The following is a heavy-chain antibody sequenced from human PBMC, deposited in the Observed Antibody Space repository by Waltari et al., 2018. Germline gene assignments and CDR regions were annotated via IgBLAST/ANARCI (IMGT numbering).Heavy chain of an antibody. CDR2: INHAGNT. CDR3: ARLEDCSGGNCYSANNHPVDV. J-gene: IGHJ6*02. D-gene: IGHD2-15*01. Sequence: QVHLQQWGAGLLKASETLSLTCAVDGGSFRGYYWSWVRQPPGKGLEWMGEINHAGNTNFNPSLKSRVVISEDTSKSQFYLKLTFVTAADTGVYYCARLEDCSGGNCYSANNHPVDVWGQGTSVTVSS. V-gene: IGHV4-34*01. CDR1: GGSFRGYY.